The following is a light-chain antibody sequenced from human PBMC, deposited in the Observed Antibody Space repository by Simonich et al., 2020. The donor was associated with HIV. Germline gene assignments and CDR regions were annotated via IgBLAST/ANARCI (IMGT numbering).Light chain of an antibody. Sequence: DIVMTQSPDSLAVSLGERAIIHCESSQSVLYSSNNQNYLAWYHQKTGQPPKLLIYWASTRESGVPDRFSGSGSGTDFTLTISSLQSEDFAVYYCQQYNNWPPYTFGQGTKLEIK. CDR1: QSVLYSSNNQNY. V-gene: IGKV4-1*01. J-gene: IGKJ2*01. CDR3: QQYNNWPPYT. CDR2: WAS.